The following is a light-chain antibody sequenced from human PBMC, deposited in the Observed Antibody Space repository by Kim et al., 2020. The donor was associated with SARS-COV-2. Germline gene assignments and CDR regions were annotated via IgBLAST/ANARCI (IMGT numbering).Light chain of an antibody. CDR1: KLGDKY. Sequence: SYELTQPPSVSVSPGQTASITCSGDKLGDKYACWYQQKPGQSPVLVIYQDSKRPSGIPERFSGSNSGNTATLTISGTQAKDEADYYCQAWDSSTAVFGGGTQLTV. J-gene: IGLJ2*01. CDR2: QDS. V-gene: IGLV3-1*01. CDR3: QAWDSSTAV.